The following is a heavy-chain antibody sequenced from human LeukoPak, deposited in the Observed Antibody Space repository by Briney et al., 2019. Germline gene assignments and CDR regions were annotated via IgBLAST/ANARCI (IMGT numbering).Heavy chain of an antibody. J-gene: IGHJ5*02. Sequence: ASVKVSCKASGGTFTSYAISWVRQAPGQVLEWMGGIIPIFGTANYAQKFQGRVTITTDESTSTAYMELSSLRSEDTAVYYCARDNGIAVAGRVTGWFDPWGQGTLVTVSS. CDR2: IIPIFGTA. CDR1: GGTFTSYA. CDR3: ARDNGIAVAGRVTGWFDP. V-gene: IGHV1-69*05. D-gene: IGHD6-19*01.